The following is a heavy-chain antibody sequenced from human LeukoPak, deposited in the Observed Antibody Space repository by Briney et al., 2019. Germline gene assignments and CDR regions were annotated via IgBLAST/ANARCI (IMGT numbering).Heavy chain of an antibody. Sequence: SETLSLTCTVSGGSISSYYWNWIRQPPGKGLEWIGYIYYSGSPNYNPSLKSRVTISVDTSKNQFSLKLSSVTAADTAVYYCARYLTGYLRWFDPWGQGTLVTVSS. CDR2: IYYSGSP. CDR3: ARYLTGYLRWFDP. D-gene: IGHD3-9*01. CDR1: GGSISSYY. V-gene: IGHV4-59*12. J-gene: IGHJ5*02.